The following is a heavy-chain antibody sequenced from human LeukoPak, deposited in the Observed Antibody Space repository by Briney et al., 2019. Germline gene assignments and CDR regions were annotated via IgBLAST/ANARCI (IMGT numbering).Heavy chain of an antibody. CDR2: ISHDGSNK. V-gene: IGHV3-30*04. J-gene: IGHJ6*04. CDR3: ARDLGYSYGTPYFYYGMDV. Sequence: QSGGSLRLSCAASGFTFSSYAMHWVRQAPGKGLEWVAVISHDGSNKYYADFVKGRFTNSRDNSKNTLDLQMNSLRAEDTAVYYCARDLGYSYGTPYFYYGMDVWGKGTTVTVSS. CDR1: GFTFSSYA. D-gene: IGHD5-18*01.